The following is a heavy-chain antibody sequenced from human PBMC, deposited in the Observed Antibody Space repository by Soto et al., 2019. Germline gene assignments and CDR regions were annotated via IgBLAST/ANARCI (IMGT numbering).Heavy chain of an antibody. CDR2: IKSDGSNT. J-gene: IGHJ6*02. CDR1: GFTFSSYW. CDR3: AKGNYGMDV. D-gene: IGHD3-10*01. Sequence: EVQLVESGGGLVQSGGSLRLSCAASGFTFSSYWMHWVRQAPGKGLVWVSNIKSDGSNTNYADSVKGRFTISRDNAKNTLYLQMNSLRAEDTAVYYCAKGNYGMDVWGQGTTVTVSS. V-gene: IGHV3-74*01.